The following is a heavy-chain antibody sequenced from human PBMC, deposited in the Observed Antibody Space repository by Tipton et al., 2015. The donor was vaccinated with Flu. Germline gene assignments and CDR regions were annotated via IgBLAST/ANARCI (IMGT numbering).Heavy chain of an antibody. V-gene: IGHV1-69*01. D-gene: IGHD3-10*01. CDR3: SGGSGSHHINAYFDS. J-gene: IGHJ4*02. CDR1: GGIFRNFA. Sequence: QLVQSGAEVKKPGSSVKVSCKASGGIFRNFAISWVRQAPGQGPEWMGGIIAIFGTTYYAQKFQGRVTITADESTTTVYMEMSSLRSEDTAVYYCSGGSGSHHINAYFDSWGQGTLVTVSS. CDR2: IIAIFGTT.